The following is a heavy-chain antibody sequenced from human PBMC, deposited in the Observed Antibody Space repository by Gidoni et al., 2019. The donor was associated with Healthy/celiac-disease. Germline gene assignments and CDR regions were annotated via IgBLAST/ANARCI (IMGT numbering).Heavy chain of an antibody. CDR1: ESTFSSYT. V-gene: IGHV1-69*08. D-gene: IGHD6-19*01. Sequence: QVQLVQSGAEVKKPRSSVKVSCMSSESTFSSYTISWVRQAPGQGLEWMGRIIPILGIANYEQKFQGRVTMTADKSTSTAYRELSSLRSEDKAVYYCARDSGRNWFDPWGQGTLVTVSS. CDR2: IIPILGIA. J-gene: IGHJ5*02. CDR3: ARDSGRNWFDP.